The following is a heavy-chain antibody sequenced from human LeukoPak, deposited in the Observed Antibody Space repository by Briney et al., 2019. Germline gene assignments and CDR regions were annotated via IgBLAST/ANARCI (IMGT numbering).Heavy chain of an antibody. D-gene: IGHD4-17*01. CDR2: ISSSGSTI. CDR1: GFTFSSYE. J-gene: IGHJ4*02. V-gene: IGHV3-48*03. CDR3: AREDYGDYAVRLRGYFDY. Sequence: PGGSLRLSCAASGFTFSSYEMNWVRQAPGKGLEWGSYISSSGSTIYYADSVKGRFTISRDNAKNSLYLQMNSLRAEDTAVYYCAREDYGDYAVRLRGYFDYWGQGTLVTVSS.